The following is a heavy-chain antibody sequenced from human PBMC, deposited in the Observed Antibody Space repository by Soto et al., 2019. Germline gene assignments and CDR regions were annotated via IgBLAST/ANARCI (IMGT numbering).Heavy chain of an antibody. V-gene: IGHV3-48*03. J-gene: IGHJ4*02. CDR2: IFVSGTTI. CDR3: ARDKDWAFDY. D-gene: IGHD3-9*01. Sequence: EVQLVEAGGTLVQPGGSLSLSCVASGFTFSSYSLVWVRQAPGKGLEWISYIFVSGTTIYYADSVKGRFTVSRDNAQNSLFLVMNSLRAEDTAVYYCARDKDWAFDYWGQGTLVTVSS. CDR1: GFTFSSYS.